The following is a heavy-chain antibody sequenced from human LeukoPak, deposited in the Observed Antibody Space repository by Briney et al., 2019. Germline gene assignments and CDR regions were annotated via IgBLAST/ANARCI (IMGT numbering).Heavy chain of an antibody. CDR2: ISGSGAST. J-gene: IGHJ4*02. V-gene: IGHV3-23*01. CDR3: AKSPGVSVAAADTGMLDY. Sequence: SGGSLRLSCAASGFTFSSYAISWVRQAPGKWLECVSVISGSGASTYYADSVKGRFTISRHNYKNTLYLQMKSLRAEPTAVYYCAKSPGVSVAAADTGMLDYWGQGTLVTVSS. D-gene: IGHD6-13*01. CDR1: GFTFSSYA.